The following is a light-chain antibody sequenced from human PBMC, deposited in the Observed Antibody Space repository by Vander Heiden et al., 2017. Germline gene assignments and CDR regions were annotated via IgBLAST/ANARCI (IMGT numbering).Light chain of an antibody. Sequence: EIVLTQSPATLSLSPGERATLSCRASQSVSSYLAWYQQKPGQAPRLLIYDASNRATGIPARFSGSGSGTDFTLTISSLEPEDFAVYYCQLRSNWPPLTFGSETKVEIK. CDR2: DAS. CDR1: QSVSSY. CDR3: QLRSNWPPLT. V-gene: IGKV3-11*01. J-gene: IGKJ4*01.